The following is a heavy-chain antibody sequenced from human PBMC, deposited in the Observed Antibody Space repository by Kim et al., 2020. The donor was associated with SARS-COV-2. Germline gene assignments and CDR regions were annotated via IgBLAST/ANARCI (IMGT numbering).Heavy chain of an antibody. D-gene: IGHD3-16*02. CDR2: ISSSSSYT. CDR3: ARVGYDYVWGSYRDYYYYYGMDV. V-gene: IGHV3-11*05. CDR1: GFTFSDYY. Sequence: LRLSCAASGFTFSDYYMSWIRQAPGKGLEWVSYISSSSSYTNYADSVKGRFTISRDNAKNSLYLQMNSLRAEDTAVYYCARVGYDYVWGSYRDYYYYYGMDVWGQGTTVTVSS. J-gene: IGHJ6*02.